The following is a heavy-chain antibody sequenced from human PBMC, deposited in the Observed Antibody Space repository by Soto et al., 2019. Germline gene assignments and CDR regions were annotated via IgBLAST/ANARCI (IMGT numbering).Heavy chain of an antibody. D-gene: IGHD6-19*01. J-gene: IGHJ4*02. V-gene: IGHV1-8*01. Sequence: ASVKVSCEASGYTFTNNDINWVRQATGQGLEWMGWMNPNSANTGYAQKFQGRVTMTRNTSISTAYMELSGLRSEDTAVYYCARASYGSGSFFGYWGQGTLVTVSS. CDR3: ARASYGSGSFFGY. CDR1: GYTFTNND. CDR2: MNPNSANT.